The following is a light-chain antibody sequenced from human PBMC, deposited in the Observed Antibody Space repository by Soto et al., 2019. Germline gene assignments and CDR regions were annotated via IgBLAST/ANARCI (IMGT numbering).Light chain of an antibody. Sequence: QSALPQPPSASGSPGQSVTISFTGTSSVYVSWYQQHPVKAPKLIMYEVNKRPSGVPDRFSGSKSGNTASLTVSGLQADDEADYYCSSHAGNNDFVFGTGTKVTVL. CDR3: SSHAGNNDFV. V-gene: IGLV2-8*01. CDR2: EVN. CDR1: SSVY. J-gene: IGLJ1*01.